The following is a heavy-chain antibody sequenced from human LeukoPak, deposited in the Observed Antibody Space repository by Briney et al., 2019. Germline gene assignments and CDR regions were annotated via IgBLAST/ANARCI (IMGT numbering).Heavy chain of an antibody. CDR1: GFTFSNYA. Sequence: GGSLRLSCAASGFTFSNYAMSWVRQAPGKGLAWVSAISGSGGRTYYADSVKGRFTISRDNSNSTLYLQMNSLRAEDTAVYYCAKFGDYVAYYYYMDVWGKGTTVTVSS. D-gene: IGHD4-17*01. J-gene: IGHJ6*03. CDR2: ISGSGGRT. V-gene: IGHV3-23*01. CDR3: AKFGDYVAYYYYMDV.